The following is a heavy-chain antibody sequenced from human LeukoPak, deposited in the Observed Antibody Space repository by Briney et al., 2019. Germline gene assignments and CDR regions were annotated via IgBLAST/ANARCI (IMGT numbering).Heavy chain of an antibody. V-gene: IGHV4-4*07. J-gene: IGHJ6*03. D-gene: IGHD3-9*01. CDR2: IYTSGST. Sequence: SETLSLTCTVSGYSISSGYYRGWIREPAGKGLEWIGRIYTSGSTNYKPSLRSRVTMAVDTSKNQFSLKLSSVTAADPAVYYCARGVLTGYSVYYYYLAVWGKRPTVTISS. CDR1: GYSISSGYY. CDR3: ARGVLTGYSVYYYYLAV.